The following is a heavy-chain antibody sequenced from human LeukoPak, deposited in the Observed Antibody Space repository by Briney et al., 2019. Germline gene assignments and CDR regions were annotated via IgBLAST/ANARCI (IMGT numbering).Heavy chain of an antibody. V-gene: IGHV4-59*12. CDR2: IYYSGST. CDR3: ARDGGNGQQLGYYYYYYMDV. Sequence: SETLSLTCTVSGGSISSYYWSWIRQPPGKGLEWIGNIYYSGSTYYNPSLKSRVTISVDTSKNQFSLKLSSVTAADTAVYYCARDGGNGQQLGYYYYYYMDVWGKGTTVTVSS. CDR1: GGSISSYY. D-gene: IGHD6-13*01. J-gene: IGHJ6*03.